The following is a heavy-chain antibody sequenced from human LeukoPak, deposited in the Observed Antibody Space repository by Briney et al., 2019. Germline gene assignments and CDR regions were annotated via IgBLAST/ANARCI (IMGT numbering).Heavy chain of an antibody. Sequence: TGGSLRLSCAASGFTVSSDYMSWVRQAPGKGLEWVSVIYSGGSTYYADSVKGRFTISRDNSKNTLYLQMSSLRAEDTAVYYCAREQYYYDSSGYYTCFDCWGQGTLVTVSS. D-gene: IGHD3-22*01. CDR1: GFTVSSDY. CDR2: IYSGGST. CDR3: AREQYYYDSSGYYTCFDC. J-gene: IGHJ4*02. V-gene: IGHV3-66*01.